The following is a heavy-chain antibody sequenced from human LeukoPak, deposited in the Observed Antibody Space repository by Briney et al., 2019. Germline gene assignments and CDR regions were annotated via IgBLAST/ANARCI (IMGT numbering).Heavy chain of an antibody. D-gene: IGHD2-15*01. CDR3: ARLGYCSGGSCYSAY. V-gene: IGHV1-69*13. CDR2: IIPIFGTA. J-gene: IGHJ4*02. Sequence: SVKVSCKASGGTFSNYAISWVRQAPGQGLEWMGGIIPIFGTANYAQKFQGRVTITADESTSTAYMELSSLRSEDTAVYYCARLGYCSGGSCYSAYWGQGTLVTVSS. CDR1: GGTFSNYA.